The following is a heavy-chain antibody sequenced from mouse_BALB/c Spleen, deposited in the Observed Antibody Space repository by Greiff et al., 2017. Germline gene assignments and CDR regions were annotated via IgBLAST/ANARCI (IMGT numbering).Heavy chain of an antibody. CDR1: GYTFTDYA. D-gene: IGHD1-1*01. V-gene: IGHV1S137*01. CDR3: ARSATVVATRAMDY. J-gene: IGHJ4*01. Sequence: QVQLQQSGAELVRPGVSVKISCKGSGYTFTDYAMHWVKQSHAKSLEWIGVISTYYGDASYNQKFKGKATMTVDKSSSTAYMELARLTSEDSAIYYCARSATVVATRAMDYWGQGTSVTVSS. CDR2: ISTYYGDA.